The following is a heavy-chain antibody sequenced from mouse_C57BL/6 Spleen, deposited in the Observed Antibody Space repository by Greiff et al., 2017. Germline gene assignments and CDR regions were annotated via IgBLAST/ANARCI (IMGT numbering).Heavy chain of an antibody. Sequence: QVTLKVSGPGILQSSQTLSLTCSFSGFSLSTSGMGVSWIRQPSGKGLEWLAHIYWDDDKRYNPSLKSRLTISKDTSRNQVFLKIASVDTADTATYYWARSRTTVVEGYAMDYWGQGTSVTVSS. CDR1: GFSLSTSGMG. J-gene: IGHJ4*01. CDR3: ARSRTTVVEGYAMDY. CDR2: IYWDDDK. V-gene: IGHV8-12*01. D-gene: IGHD1-1*01.